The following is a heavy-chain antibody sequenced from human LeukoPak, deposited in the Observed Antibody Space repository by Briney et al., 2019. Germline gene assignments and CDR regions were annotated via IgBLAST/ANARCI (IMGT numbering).Heavy chain of an antibody. J-gene: IGHJ4*02. D-gene: IGHD2-15*01. Sequence: GGSLRLSCAASGFTFSSYSMNWVRQAPGKGLESVSSISSSSSYIYYADSVKGRFTISRDNAKNSLYLQMNSLRAEDTAVYYCARDNVVVAATLDYWGQGTPVTVSS. CDR3: ARDNVVVAATLDY. CDR1: GFTFSSYS. CDR2: ISSSSSYI. V-gene: IGHV3-21*01.